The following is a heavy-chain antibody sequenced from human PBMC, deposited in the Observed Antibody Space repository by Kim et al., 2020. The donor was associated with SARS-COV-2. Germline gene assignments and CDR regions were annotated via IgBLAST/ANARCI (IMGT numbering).Heavy chain of an antibody. J-gene: IGHJ6*01. Sequence: SVKVSCKASGGTFSSYAISWVRQAPGQGLEWMGRIIPILGIANYAQKFQGRVTITADKSTSTAYMELSSLRSDDTAVYYCARDVGYYVSGSYYHYYYGM. CDR3: ARDVGYYVSGSYYHYYYGM. V-gene: IGHV1-69*04. CDR1: GGTFSSYA. CDR2: IIPILGIA. D-gene: IGHD3-10*01.